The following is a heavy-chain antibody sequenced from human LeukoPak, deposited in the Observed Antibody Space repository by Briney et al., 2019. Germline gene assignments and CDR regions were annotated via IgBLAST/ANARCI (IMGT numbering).Heavy chain of an antibody. Sequence: GGSLRLSCAASGFTFSSYSMNWVRQAPGKGLEWVSYISSSSTTIYYADSVKGRFTISRDNAKNSLYLQMNSLRAEDTAVYYCASYSGSYYSTFDIWGQGTMVTVSS. CDR2: ISSSSTTI. J-gene: IGHJ3*02. CDR3: ASYSGSYYSTFDI. D-gene: IGHD1-26*01. CDR1: GFTFSSYS. V-gene: IGHV3-48*01.